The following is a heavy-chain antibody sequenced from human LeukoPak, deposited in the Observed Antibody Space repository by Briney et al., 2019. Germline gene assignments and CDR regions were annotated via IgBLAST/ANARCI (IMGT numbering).Heavy chain of an antibody. CDR2: ISSSGSTI. J-gene: IGHJ6*04. Sequence: GGSLRLSCAASGFTFSSYGMHWVRQAPGKGLEWVSYISSSGSTIYYADSVKGRFTISRDNAKNSLYLQMNSLRAEDTAVYYCAEVCISMIGGVWGKGTPVTISS. CDR3: AEVCISMIGGV. CDR1: GFTFSSYG. V-gene: IGHV3-48*04. D-gene: IGHD3-10*02.